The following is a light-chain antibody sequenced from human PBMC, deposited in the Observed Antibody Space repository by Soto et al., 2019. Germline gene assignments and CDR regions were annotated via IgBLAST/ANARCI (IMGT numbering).Light chain of an antibody. CDR2: AVS. CDR1: SSDVGGYKY. Sequence: QSVLTQPASVSGSPGQSITISCTGTSSDVGGYKYVSWYQQHPGKAPKLMIYAVSNRPSGVSNRFSGSKSGNTATLTISGLQAEDEADYYCCSYTVSGTDVFGTGTKVTVL. CDR3: CSYTVSGTDV. J-gene: IGLJ1*01. V-gene: IGLV2-14*01.